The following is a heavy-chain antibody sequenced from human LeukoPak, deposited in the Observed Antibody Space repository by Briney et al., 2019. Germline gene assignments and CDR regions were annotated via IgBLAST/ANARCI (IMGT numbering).Heavy chain of an antibody. Sequence: SETLSLTCTVSGGSISSGDYYWSWIRQPPGKGLEWIGYIYYTGSTYYNPSLKSRVTISVDMSKNQFSLKLSSVTAADMAVYYCARDRGYLDYFDYWGQGTLVTVSS. CDR3: ARDRGYLDYFDY. D-gene: IGHD3-10*01. J-gene: IGHJ4*02. V-gene: IGHV4-30-4*08. CDR2: IYYTGST. CDR1: GGSISSGDYY.